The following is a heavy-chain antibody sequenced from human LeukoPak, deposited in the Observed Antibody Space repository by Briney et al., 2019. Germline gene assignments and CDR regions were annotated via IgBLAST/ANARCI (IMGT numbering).Heavy chain of an antibody. V-gene: IGHV4-4*07. CDR1: GGSISSDN. CDR3: ARVAESAGYSSGFDY. Sequence: PETLSLTCTVSGGSISSDNRSWIPHPAGKGLEWIGRIYTSGSTNYNPSLKSRVTMSVDTSKNQFSLKLSSVTAADTAVYYCARVAESAGYSSGFDYWGQGTLVTVSS. J-gene: IGHJ4*02. CDR2: IYTSGST. D-gene: IGHD6-19*01.